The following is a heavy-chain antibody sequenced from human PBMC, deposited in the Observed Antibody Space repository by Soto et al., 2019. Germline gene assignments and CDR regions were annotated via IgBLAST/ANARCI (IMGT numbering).Heavy chain of an antibody. V-gene: IGHV1-69*10. Sequence: ASVKVSCKASGGTFSSYAISWVRQAPGQGLEWMGGIIPIFGIANYAQKFQGRVTITADKSTSTAYMELSSLRSEDTAVYYCARYLFVSGGSGSYFDYWGQGTLVTVSS. J-gene: IGHJ4*02. CDR3: ARYLFVSGGSGSYFDY. CDR2: IIPIFGIA. D-gene: IGHD3-10*01. CDR1: GGTFSSYA.